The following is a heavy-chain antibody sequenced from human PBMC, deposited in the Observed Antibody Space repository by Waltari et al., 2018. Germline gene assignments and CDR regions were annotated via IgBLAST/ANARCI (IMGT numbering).Heavy chain of an antibody. D-gene: IGHD4-17*01. V-gene: IGHV3-30*02. CDR1: GFTFSNLG. CDR2: IRYDGNNK. CDR3: VKDGDFFVSGYDAFDV. J-gene: IGHJ3*01. Sequence: VQLEEFGGGVVPPGGSLTPPCPASGFTFSNLGMHWVRQAPGKGLEWLTFIRYDGNNKYHADSVKGRFIISRDNSKNTLYLQINSLRADDTATYYCVKDGDFFVSGYDAFDVWGQGTMVTVSS.